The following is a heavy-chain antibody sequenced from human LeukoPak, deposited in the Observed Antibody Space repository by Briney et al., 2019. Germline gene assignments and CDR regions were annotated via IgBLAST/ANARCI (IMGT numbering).Heavy chain of an antibody. V-gene: IGHV5-51*01. CDR1: GYSFTSYW. J-gene: IGHJ4*02. CDR3: ARHPYSSGWHFDY. D-gene: IGHD6-19*01. Sequence: GESLKISCKGSGYSFTSYWIGWVRQMPGKGLEWMGIIYPGDSDTRYSPSFQGQVTISADKSISTAYLQWSSLKASDTAMYHCARHPYSSGWHFDYWGQGTLVTVSS. CDR2: IYPGDSDT.